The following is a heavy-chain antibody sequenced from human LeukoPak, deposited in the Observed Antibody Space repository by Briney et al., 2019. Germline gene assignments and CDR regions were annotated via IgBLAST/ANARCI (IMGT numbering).Heavy chain of an antibody. D-gene: IGHD2-21*01. CDR3: ASVASAIAYGMDV. CDR2: IYSGGST. CDR1: GFTFSSSV. V-gene: IGHV3-66*01. Sequence: GGSLRLSCAASGFTFSSSVMSWVRQAPGKGLEWVSVIYSGGSTYYADSVKGRFTISRDNSKNTLYLQMNSLRAEDTAVYYCASVASAIAYGMDVWGQGTTVTVSS. J-gene: IGHJ6*02.